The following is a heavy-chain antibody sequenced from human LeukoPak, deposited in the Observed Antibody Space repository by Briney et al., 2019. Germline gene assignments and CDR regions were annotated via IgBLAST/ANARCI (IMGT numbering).Heavy chain of an antibody. Sequence: GASVKVSCKASGYTFTSYGISWVRQAPGQGVEWMGWISAYNGNSNYAQKLQGRVTMTTDTSTSTAYMELRSLRSDDTAVYYCARDKARTQLLDWGQGTLVTVSS. D-gene: IGHD6-6*01. CDR2: ISAYNGNS. V-gene: IGHV1-18*01. CDR3: ARDKARTQLLD. CDR1: GYTFTSYG. J-gene: IGHJ4*02.